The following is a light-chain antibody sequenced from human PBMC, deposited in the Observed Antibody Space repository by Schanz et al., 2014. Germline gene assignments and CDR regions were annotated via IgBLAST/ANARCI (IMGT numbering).Light chain of an antibody. CDR1: SSDIGGYNF. V-gene: IGLV2-8*01. Sequence: QSALTQPPSASGSPGQSVTISCTGTSSDIGGYNFVSWYQQHPGEAPKLMMYEVTKRPSGVPDRFSGSKSGNTASLTISGLQAEDEADYYCGSYTTSINYVFGTGTKLTVL. J-gene: IGLJ1*01. CDR3: GSYTTSINYV. CDR2: EVT.